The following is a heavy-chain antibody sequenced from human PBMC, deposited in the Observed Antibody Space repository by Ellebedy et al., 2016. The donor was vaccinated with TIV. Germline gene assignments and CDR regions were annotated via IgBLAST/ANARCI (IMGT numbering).Heavy chain of an antibody. CDR1: GFTFSSYG. Sequence: GGSLRLSXAASGFTFSSYGMHWVRQAPGKGLEWVAVIWYDGSNKYYADSVKGRFTISRDNSKNTLYLHMNSLRAEDTAVYYCARDRGGLLPYYYGMDVWGQGTTVTVSS. J-gene: IGHJ6*02. D-gene: IGHD1-26*01. CDR2: IWYDGSNK. CDR3: ARDRGGLLPYYYGMDV. V-gene: IGHV3-33*01.